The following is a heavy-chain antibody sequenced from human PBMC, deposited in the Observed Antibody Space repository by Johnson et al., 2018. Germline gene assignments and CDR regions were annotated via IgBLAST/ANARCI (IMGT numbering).Heavy chain of an antibody. CDR3: AGDVPDSSGYAFQH. CDR2: ISYDGLNK. CDR1: EFTFSSYG. D-gene: IGHD3-22*01. V-gene: IGHV3-30*03. Sequence: QVQLVQSGGGVVQPGRSLRLSCAASEFTFSSYGMHWVRQAPGKGLEWVAVISYDGLNKYYADSVKGRFTISRDNSKNTLYLQMNSLRAEDTAVYYCAGDVPDSSGYAFQHWGRGTLVTVSS. J-gene: IGHJ1*01.